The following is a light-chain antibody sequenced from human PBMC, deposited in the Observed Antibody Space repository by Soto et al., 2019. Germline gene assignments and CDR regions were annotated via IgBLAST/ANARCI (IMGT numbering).Light chain of an antibody. CDR2: AIS. J-gene: IGKJ2*01. CDR3: QQYSSYPYT. V-gene: IGKV1-5*01. CDR1: ESIRRW. Sequence: DIQMTQSPSTLYASVGDRITITCRASESIRRWLAWYQQKPGKAPDLLISAISNLGSGVPSRFSGSGSGTEFTLTISSLQPEDFATYYCQQYSSYPYTFGQGTKLDVK.